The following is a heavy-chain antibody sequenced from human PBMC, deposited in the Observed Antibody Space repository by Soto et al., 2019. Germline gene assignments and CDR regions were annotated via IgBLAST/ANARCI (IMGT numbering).Heavy chain of an antibody. Sequence: GGSLRLSCASSGSTFASYNMLWVRQAPGKGLEWVASISTNSDYIYHADSVEGRFTVSRDNAKKSLFLEMTTLRDEDTAVYYCARGGSAERRTDGDYYYYYPMDVWGQGTTVTVSS. J-gene: IGHJ6*02. D-gene: IGHD3-16*01. V-gene: IGHV3-21*01. CDR3: ARGGSAERRTDGDYYYYYPMDV. CDR2: ISTNSDYI. CDR1: GSTFASYN.